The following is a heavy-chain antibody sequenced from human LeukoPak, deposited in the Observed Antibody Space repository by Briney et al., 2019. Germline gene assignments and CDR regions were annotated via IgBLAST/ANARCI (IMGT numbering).Heavy chain of an antibody. CDR2: ISASGSNT. CDR1: GFTFGSYA. Sequence: GGSLRLSCAVSGFTFGSYAMSWVRQAPGKGLEWVSTISASGSNTYYADSVKGRFTISRDNSKNTLYPQMNSLRAEDTAVYYCAKDHWGISGARSCSSTSCSWGQGTLVTVSS. V-gene: IGHV3-23*01. CDR3: AKDHWGISGARSCSSTSCS. D-gene: IGHD2-2*01. J-gene: IGHJ4*02.